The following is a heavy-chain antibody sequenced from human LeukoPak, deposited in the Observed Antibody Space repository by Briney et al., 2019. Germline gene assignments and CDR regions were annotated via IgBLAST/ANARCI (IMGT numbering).Heavy chain of an antibody. CDR3: ARERRGSVWYRTVDP. Sequence: SETLSLTCTVSRGSLSSHYWNWIRPPLGKGLEWIGSIYHIRSTNYNPSIKSRVSISVDTSKSQFSLSLSSVTAADTAVYYCARERRGSVWYRTVDPWGRGTLVSVSS. V-gene: IGHV4-59*11. J-gene: IGHJ5*02. CDR2: IYHIRST. D-gene: IGHD6-19*01. CDR1: RGSLSSHY.